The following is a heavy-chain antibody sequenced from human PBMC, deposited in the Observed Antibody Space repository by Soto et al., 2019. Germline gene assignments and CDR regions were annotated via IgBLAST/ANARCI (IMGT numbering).Heavy chain of an antibody. Sequence: QVQLQESGPGLVKPSETLSLTCTVSGGSTSSYYWSWIRQPPGKGLEWIGYIYYSGSTNYNPSLKSRGTISVDTSKNQFSLKLSSVTAADTAVYYCAREVVSSSWYNYYGMDVWGQGTTVTVSS. V-gene: IGHV4-59*12. D-gene: IGHD6-13*01. CDR2: IYYSGST. CDR3: AREVVSSSWYNYYGMDV. CDR1: GGSTSSYY. J-gene: IGHJ6*02.